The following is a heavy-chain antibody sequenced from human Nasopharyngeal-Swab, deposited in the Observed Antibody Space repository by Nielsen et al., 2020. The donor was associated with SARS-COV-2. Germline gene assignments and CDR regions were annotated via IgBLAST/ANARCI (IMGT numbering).Heavy chain of an antibody. CDR1: GFTFSSYS. J-gene: IGHJ4*02. D-gene: IGHD2-15*01. CDR3: AKGGDIVVVVAATIFDY. V-gene: IGHV3-48*04. CDR2: ISSSSSTI. Sequence: GESLKISCAASGFTFSSYSMNWVRQAPGKGLEWVSYISSSSSTIYYADSVKGRFTISRDNAKNSPYLQMNSLRAEDTAVYYCAKGGDIVVVVAATIFDYWGQGTLVTVSS.